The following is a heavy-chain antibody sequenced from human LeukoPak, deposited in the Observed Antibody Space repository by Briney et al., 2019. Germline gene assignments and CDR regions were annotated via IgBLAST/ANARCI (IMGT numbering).Heavy chain of an antibody. J-gene: IGHJ5*02. CDR2: IYYSGST. V-gene: IGHV4-30-4*01. CDR1: GVSISSGDYY. D-gene: IGHD6-19*01. Sequence: PSQTLSLTCTVSGVSISSGDYYWSWIRQPPGKGLEWIGYIYYSGSTYYNPSLKSRVTISVDTSKNQFSLKLSPVTAADTAVYYRARSGWSQYNWFDPWGQGTLVTVSS. CDR3: ARSGWSQYNWFDP.